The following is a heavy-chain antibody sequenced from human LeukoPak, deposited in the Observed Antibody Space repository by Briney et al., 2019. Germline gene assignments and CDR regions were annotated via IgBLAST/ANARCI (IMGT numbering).Heavy chain of an antibody. J-gene: IGHJ4*02. V-gene: IGHV4-39*07. Sequence: SETLSLTCTVSGGSISRSSYYWGWIRQPPGKGLEWIGTIYYSGSTYYNPSLKSRVTISVDTSKNQFSLKLSSVTAADTAVYYCARDGSGNSNYFDFWGQGTLVTVSS. CDR3: ARDGSGNSNYFDF. CDR1: GGSISRSSYY. CDR2: IYYSGST. D-gene: IGHD3-10*01.